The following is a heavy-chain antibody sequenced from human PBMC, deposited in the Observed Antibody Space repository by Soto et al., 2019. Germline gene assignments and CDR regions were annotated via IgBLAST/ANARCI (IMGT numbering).Heavy chain of an antibody. D-gene: IGHD3-10*01. Sequence: SETLSLTCTVSGGSISSGGYYWSWVRQHPGKGLEWIGYIYYSGSTYYNPSLKSRVTISVDTSKNQFSLKLSSVTAADTAVYYCAREGPLTMVRLGYYYGMDVWGQGTTVTVSS. CDR2: IYYSGST. CDR3: AREGPLTMVRLGYYYGMDV. J-gene: IGHJ6*02. V-gene: IGHV4-31*03. CDR1: GGSISSGGYY.